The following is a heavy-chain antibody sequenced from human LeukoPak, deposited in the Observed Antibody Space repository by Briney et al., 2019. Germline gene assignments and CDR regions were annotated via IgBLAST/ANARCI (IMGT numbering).Heavy chain of an antibody. D-gene: IGHD6-13*01. J-gene: IGHJ4*02. CDR1: GYTFTGYY. CDR2: INPNSGGT. V-gene: IGHV1-2*02. CDR3: ARDSLPGYSSSWDLDY. Sequence: GASVKVSCKASGYTFTGYYIHWMRQAPGQGLEWMGWINPNSGGTNYAQKFQGRVTMTRDTSISTAYMELSRLRSDDTAVYYCARDSLPGYSSSWDLDYWGQGTLVTVSS.